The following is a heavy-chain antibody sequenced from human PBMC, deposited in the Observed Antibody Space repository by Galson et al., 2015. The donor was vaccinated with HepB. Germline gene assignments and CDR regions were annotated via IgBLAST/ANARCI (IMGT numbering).Heavy chain of an antibody. Sequence: SLRLSCAASGFTFSDFWMSWVSQTPGKGLEWLANIKQDGSEKYYVDSVKGRFTISRDNAKNSLYLQMNSLRAEDTAVYYCARDLVWGKTGTDYWGQGTLVTVSS. J-gene: IGHJ4*02. D-gene: IGHD3-16*01. CDR3: ARDLVWGKTGTDY. CDR2: IKQDGSEK. V-gene: IGHV3-7*01. CDR1: GFTFSDFW.